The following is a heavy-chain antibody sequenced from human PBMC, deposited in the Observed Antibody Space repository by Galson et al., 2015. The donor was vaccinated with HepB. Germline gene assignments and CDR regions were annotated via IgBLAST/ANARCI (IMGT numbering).Heavy chain of an antibody. Sequence: CAISGDSVSSNSAAWNWIRQSPSRGLEWLGRTYYRSKWYNNYAVSVKSRITINPNTTKNQFSLQLNSVTPEDTAVYYCTRGDLEMTYWGQGTLVTVSS. CDR1: GDSVSSNSAA. J-gene: IGHJ4*02. CDR3: TRGDLEMTY. CDR2: TYYRSKWYN. D-gene: IGHD1-1*01. V-gene: IGHV6-1*01.